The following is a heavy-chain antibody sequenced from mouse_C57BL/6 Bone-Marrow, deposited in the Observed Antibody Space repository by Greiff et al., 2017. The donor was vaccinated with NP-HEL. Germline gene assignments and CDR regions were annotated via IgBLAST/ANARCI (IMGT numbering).Heavy chain of an antibody. CDR3: TTGFYWYFDV. V-gene: IGHV14-4*01. CDR1: GFNIKDDY. Sequence: SGAELVRPGASVKLSCTASGFNIKDDYMHWVKQRPEQGLEWIGWIDPENGDTEYASKFQGKATITADTSSNTAYLQLSSLTSEDTAVYYCTTGFYWYFDVWGTGTTVTVSS. CDR2: IDPENGDT. J-gene: IGHJ1*03.